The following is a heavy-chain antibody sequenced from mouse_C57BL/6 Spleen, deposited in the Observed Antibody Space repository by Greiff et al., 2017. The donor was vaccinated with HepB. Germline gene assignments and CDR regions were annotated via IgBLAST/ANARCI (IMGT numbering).Heavy chain of an antibody. D-gene: IGHD1-1*01. J-gene: IGHJ2*01. CDR1: GYTFTSYW. V-gene: IGHV1-55*01. CDR2: IYPGSGST. CDR3: ARREDYYGSRGYFDY. Sequence: QVHVKQPGAELVKPGASVKMSCKASGYTFTSYWITWVKQRPVQGLEWIGDIYPGSGSTKYNEKFKSKATLTVDTSSSTAYMQLSSLTSEDSAVYYCARREDYYGSRGYFDYWGQGTTLTVSS.